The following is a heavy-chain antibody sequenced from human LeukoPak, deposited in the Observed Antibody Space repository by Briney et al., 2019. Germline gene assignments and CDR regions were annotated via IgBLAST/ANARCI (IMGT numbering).Heavy chain of an antibody. Sequence: PGGSLRLSCAASGFTFDDYAMHWVRQAPGKGLEWISGISWNSGSIGYADSVKGRFTISRDNAESSLYLQMNSLRAEDTALYYCARKRPNYLDYWGQGTLVTVSS. CDR3: ARKRPNYLDY. CDR1: GFTFDDYA. J-gene: IGHJ4*02. CDR2: ISWNSGSI. V-gene: IGHV3-9*01.